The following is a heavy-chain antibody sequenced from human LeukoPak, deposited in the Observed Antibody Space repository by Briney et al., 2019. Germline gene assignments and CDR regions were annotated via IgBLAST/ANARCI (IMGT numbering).Heavy chain of an antibody. CDR3: AKGKDYYLDY. J-gene: IGHJ4*02. CDR1: GFTFSSYG. D-gene: IGHD3-10*01. CDR2: ISGSSGIT. Sequence: GGSLRLSCAASGFTFSSYGMSWVRQAPGMGLEWVSTISGSSGITYYADSVKGRFTISRDNSKNTLYVQMNSLRAEDTAVYYCAKGKDYYLDYWGQGNLVTVSS. V-gene: IGHV3-23*01.